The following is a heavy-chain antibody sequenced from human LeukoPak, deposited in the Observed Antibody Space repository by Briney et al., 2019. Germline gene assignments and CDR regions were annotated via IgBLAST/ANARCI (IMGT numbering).Heavy chain of an antibody. CDR2: IWYDGSNK. CDR1: GFTFSSYG. D-gene: IGHD1-26*01. Sequence: GGSLRLSCAASGFTFSSYGMHWVRQAPGKGLEWVAVIWYDGSNKYYADSVKGRFTISRDNSKNTLYLQMNSLRAEDTAVYYCARGAGATTFFFDYWGQGTLVTVSS. J-gene: IGHJ4*02. CDR3: ARGAGATTFFFDY. V-gene: IGHV3-33*01.